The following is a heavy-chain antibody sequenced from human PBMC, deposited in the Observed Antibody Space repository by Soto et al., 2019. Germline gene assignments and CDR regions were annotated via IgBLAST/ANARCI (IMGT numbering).Heavy chain of an antibody. CDR3: ARDDSRDSSAYSYDY. V-gene: IGHV1-3*01. J-gene: IGHJ4*02. D-gene: IGHD5-18*01. CDR2: TNAGNGVT. CDR1: GYTFTHYS. Sequence: QVQLVQSGAEVKKPGASVKVSCKASGYTFTHYSIHWVRQAPGQRLEWMGWTNAGNGVTTYSQKFQGRVTITSDTSASTAYMELSSLRSEDTAVYYCARDDSRDSSAYSYDYWGQGTLVTVSS.